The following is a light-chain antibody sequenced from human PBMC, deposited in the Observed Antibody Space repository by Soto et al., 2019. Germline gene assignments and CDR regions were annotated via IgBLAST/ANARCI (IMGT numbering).Light chain of an antibody. J-gene: IGKJ4*01. V-gene: IGKV3-20*01. CDR1: PSVSSSY. CDR2: GAS. Sequence: EIGFSQSPSTLSLSPGERATLFCRASPSVSSSYLAWYQQKPGQAPRLLIYGASSRATGIPDRFSGSGSGTDFTLTISRLEPEDFAVYYCQQYGSSPHTFGGGTKLDIK. CDR3: QQYGSSPHT.